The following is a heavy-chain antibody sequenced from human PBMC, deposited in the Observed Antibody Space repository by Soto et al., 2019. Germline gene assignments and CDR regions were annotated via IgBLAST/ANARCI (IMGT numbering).Heavy chain of an antibody. J-gene: IGHJ6*03. CDR2: IIPILGIA. CDR3: AKDGGIDVVPAAMRENYYYYMDV. CDR1: GGTFSSYT. Sequence: QVQLVQSGAEVKKPGSSVKVSCKASGGTFSSYTISWVRQAPGQGLEWMGRIIPILGIANYAQKFQGRVTITADKSTSTAYMELSSLRSEDTAVYYCAKDGGIDVVPAAMRENYYYYMDVWGKGTTVTVSS. D-gene: IGHD2-2*01. V-gene: IGHV1-69*08.